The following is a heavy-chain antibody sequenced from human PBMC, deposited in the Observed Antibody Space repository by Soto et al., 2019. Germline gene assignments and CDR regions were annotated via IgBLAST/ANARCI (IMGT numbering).Heavy chain of an antibody. J-gene: IGHJ5*02. D-gene: IGHD3-10*01. Sequence: VNVSCKXSGYTFTGYYMHWVRQAPGQGLGWMGWINPNSGGTNYAQKFQGRVTMTRDTSISTAYMELSRLRSDGTAVYYCARDYGSRISGRDWFDPWGQGTLVTVSS. CDR3: ARDYGSRISGRDWFDP. CDR1: GYTFTGYY. CDR2: INPNSGGT. V-gene: IGHV1-2*02.